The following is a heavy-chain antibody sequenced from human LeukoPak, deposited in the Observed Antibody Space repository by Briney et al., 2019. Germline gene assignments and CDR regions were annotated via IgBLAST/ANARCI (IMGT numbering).Heavy chain of an antibody. CDR1: GFIFSSYA. CDR3: AKVLFSSSSHMTGAFDI. CDR2: LSYDGYDGVNK. Sequence: GRSLRLSCAASGFIFSSYAMHWVRQAPGKGLEWVAVLSYDGYDGVNKYYTDSVKGRFTISRDNAKNSLYLQMNSLRAEYTALYYCAKVLFSSSSHMTGAFDIWGQGTMVTVSS. J-gene: IGHJ3*02. D-gene: IGHD6-13*01. V-gene: IGHV3-30*04.